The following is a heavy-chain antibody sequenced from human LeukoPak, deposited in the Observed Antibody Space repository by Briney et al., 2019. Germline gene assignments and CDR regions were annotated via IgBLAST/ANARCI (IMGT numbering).Heavy chain of an antibody. CDR2: ISGSGGST. CDR1: GFTFSSYA. V-gene: IGHV3-23*01. J-gene: IGHJ4*02. D-gene: IGHD6-13*01. CDR3: EGDSSSQYYFDY. Sequence: GGSLRLSCAASGFTFSSYAMSWVRQAPGKGLEWVSAISGSGGSTYYADSVKGRFTISRDNSKNTLYLQMNSPRAEDTAVYYCEGDSSSQYYFDYWGQGTLVTVSS.